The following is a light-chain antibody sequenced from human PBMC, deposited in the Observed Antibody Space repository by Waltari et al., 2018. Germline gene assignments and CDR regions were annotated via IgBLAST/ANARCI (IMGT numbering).Light chain of an antibody. CDR1: SSDGGGYNY. CDR2: DVS. Sequence: QSALTQPASVSGSPGQSITIPCTGTSSDGGGYNYVSWYQQHPGKAPKLMIYDVSKRPSGVSNRFSGSKSGNTAYLTISGLQAEDEADYYCCSYAGSSTFEVFGGGTKLTVL. CDR3: CSYAGSSTFEV. J-gene: IGLJ2*01. V-gene: IGLV2-23*02.